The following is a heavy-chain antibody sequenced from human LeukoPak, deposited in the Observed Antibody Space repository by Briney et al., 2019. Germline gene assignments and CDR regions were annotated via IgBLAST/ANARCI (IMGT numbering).Heavy chain of an antibody. CDR2: INPNSGNT. CDR3: ARIKDWNEIYGY. CDR1: GYTFTGYY. V-gene: IGHV1-2*02. Sequence: ASVKVSCKASGYTFTGYYMHWVRQAPGQGLEWMGWINPNSGNTHYAQKFQDRVTMTRDTSISTAYMELNSLRSDDTAVCYCARIKDWNEIYGYWGQGTLVTVSS. D-gene: IGHD1-1*01. J-gene: IGHJ4*02.